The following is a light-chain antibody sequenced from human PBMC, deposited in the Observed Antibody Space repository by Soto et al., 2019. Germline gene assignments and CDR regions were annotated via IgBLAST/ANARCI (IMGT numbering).Light chain of an antibody. CDR2: GAS. CDR3: QQYGSSPPYT. V-gene: IGKV3-20*01. J-gene: IGKJ2*01. CDR1: HSVSSSY. Sequence: EIVLTQSPGTLSLSPGERATLSCRASHSVSSSYLAWYQQKPGQAPRLLIYGASSRATGIPDRFSGSGSGTDLPLTISRLEPEDFAVYYCQQYGSSPPYTFGQGTRLEIK.